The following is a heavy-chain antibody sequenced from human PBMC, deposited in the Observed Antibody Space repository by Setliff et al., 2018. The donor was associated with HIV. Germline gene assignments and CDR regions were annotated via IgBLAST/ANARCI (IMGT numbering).Heavy chain of an antibody. D-gene: IGHD3-16*01. CDR1: GYKFTTYF. V-gene: IGHV1-2*06. J-gene: IGHJ5*02. CDR2: INPNNGAT. Sequence: ASVKVSCKGSGYKFTTYFMHWVREAPGQGLEWMGRINPNNGATNYAQNFQGRVTMTRDTSISTAFMELSNLTSNDTAIYYCATVSTGGEYKAWGQGTLVTVSS. CDR3: ATVSTGGEYKA.